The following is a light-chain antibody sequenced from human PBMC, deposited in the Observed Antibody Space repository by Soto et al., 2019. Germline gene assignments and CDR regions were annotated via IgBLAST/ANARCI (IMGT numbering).Light chain of an antibody. J-gene: IGKJ1*01. CDR1: QNISNY. V-gene: IGKV3-11*01. Sequence: IVVTQSPATLYLSPGKRATLSCRASQNISNYLIWYQQKPGQAPRLLIYDVSNRATGIPARFSGSGSGTDFTLPISSLQPEDFAVYDGQQRSNWPRTFGQGNKVEIK. CDR2: DVS. CDR3: QQRSNWPRT.